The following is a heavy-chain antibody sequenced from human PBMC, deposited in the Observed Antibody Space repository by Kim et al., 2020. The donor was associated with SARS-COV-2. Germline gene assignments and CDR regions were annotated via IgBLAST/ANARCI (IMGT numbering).Heavy chain of an antibody. Sequence: APVKGRFTISRDDSKNTLYLQMNSLKTEDTAVYYCTTTLMDIVVVVELDPWGQGTLVTVSS. J-gene: IGHJ5*02. D-gene: IGHD2-15*01. V-gene: IGHV3-15*01. CDR3: TTTLMDIVVVVELDP.